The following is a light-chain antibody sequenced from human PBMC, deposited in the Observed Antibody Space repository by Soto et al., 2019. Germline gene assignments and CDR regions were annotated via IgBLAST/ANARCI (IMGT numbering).Light chain of an antibody. CDR2: GAS. CDR1: QSVSSN. Sequence: EIVVTQDPATLSVSSGEKATLSCRASQSVSSNLAWYQQKPGQAPRLLIYGASTRATGIPARFSGSGSGTEFTLTISSLQSEDFAVYYCQQYNNWPLTFGGGTKVDIK. CDR3: QQYNNWPLT. V-gene: IGKV3-15*01. J-gene: IGKJ4*01.